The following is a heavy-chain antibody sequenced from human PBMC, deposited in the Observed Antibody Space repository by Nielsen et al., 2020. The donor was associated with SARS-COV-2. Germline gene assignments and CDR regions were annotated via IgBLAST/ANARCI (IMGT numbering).Heavy chain of an antibody. J-gene: IGHJ6*03. CDR2: IYYSGRP. V-gene: IGHV4-39*02. CDR1: GGSIGRSRYY. Sequence: SETLSLTCSVSGGSIGRSRYYWGWIRQPPGKGLEWIGSIYYSGRPYYNPSLKSRVAISVDTSKNRFSLRLTSLTASDTAVYYCARLTAVPAAIRPYYYYYYYMDVWGKGTTVTVSS. CDR3: ARLTAVPAAIRPYYYYYYYMDV. D-gene: IGHD2-2*02.